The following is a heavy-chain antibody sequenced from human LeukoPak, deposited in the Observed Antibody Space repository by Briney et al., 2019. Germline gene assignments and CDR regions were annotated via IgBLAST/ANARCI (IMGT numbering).Heavy chain of an antibody. CDR1: GFTFSSYW. CDR2: ISSSSSYT. CDR3: ASLAMIQRPDY. V-gene: IGHV3-11*06. D-gene: IGHD3-16*01. J-gene: IGHJ4*02. Sequence: GGSLRLSCAASGFTFSSYWMSWIGQAPGRGREWVSYISSSSSYTNYADSVKGRFTISRDNAKNSLYLQMNSLRAEDTAVYYCASLAMIQRPDYWGQGTLVTVSS.